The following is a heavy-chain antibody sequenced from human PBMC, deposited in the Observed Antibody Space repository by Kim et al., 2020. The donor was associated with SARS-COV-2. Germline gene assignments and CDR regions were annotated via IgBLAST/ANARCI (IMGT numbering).Heavy chain of an antibody. Sequence: SETLSLTCAVSGGSISSSNWWSWVRQPPGKGLEWIGEIYHSGSTNYNPSLKSRVTISVDKSKNQFSLKLSSVTAADTAVYYCARGDQNPKDYYFDYWGQGTLVTVSS. CDR1: GGSISSSNW. V-gene: IGHV4-4*02. CDR3: ARGDQNPKDYYFDY. J-gene: IGHJ4*02. CDR2: IYHSGST. D-gene: IGHD2-2*01.